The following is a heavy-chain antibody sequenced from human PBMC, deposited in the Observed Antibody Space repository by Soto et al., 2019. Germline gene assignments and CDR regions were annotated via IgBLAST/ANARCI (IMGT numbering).Heavy chain of an antibody. CDR1: GGSISTNNW. CDR3: ARHIAVSGSRGFDY. J-gene: IGHJ4*02. Sequence: QVQLKESGPGLVKPSGTLSPTCSVSGGSISTNNWWSWVRRFPGGGLEWIAEIDRNGTTNYNPSLNSLVARSLAKSRSQISLELTAVTARGSAVYYCARHIAVSGSRGFDYWGQGMLVIVSS. D-gene: IGHD6-19*01. CDR2: IDRNGTT. V-gene: IGHV4-4*02.